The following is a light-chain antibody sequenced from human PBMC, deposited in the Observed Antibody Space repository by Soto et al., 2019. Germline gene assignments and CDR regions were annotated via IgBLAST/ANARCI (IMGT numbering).Light chain of an antibody. CDR3: QSYDSSLHVV. CDR1: SSDVGGYNY. J-gene: IGLJ2*01. V-gene: IGLV2-8*01. CDR2: EVN. Sequence: QSALTQPPSASGSPGQSVAISCTGTSSDVGGYNYVSWYQQHPGKAPKLMIYEVNKRPSGVPDRFSGSKSGNTASLTVSGLQAEDEADYYCQSYDSSLHVVFGGGTKVTVL.